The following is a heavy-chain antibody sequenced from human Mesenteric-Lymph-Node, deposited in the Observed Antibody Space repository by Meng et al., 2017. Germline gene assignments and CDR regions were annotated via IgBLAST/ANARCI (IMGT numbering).Heavy chain of an antibody. V-gene: IGHV4-4*07. CDR2: IYTSDIT. CDR3: ARDQGMRYYFDY. D-gene: IGHD3-10*01. J-gene: IGHJ4*02. CDR1: GGSIGSYY. Sequence: ESLKISCTVSGGSIGSYYWSWIRQPAGKGLEWIGRIYTSDITNYNPSLKSRVTITVDTSKNQFSLKLSSVTAADTAVYYCARDQGMRYYFDYWGQGTLVTVSS.